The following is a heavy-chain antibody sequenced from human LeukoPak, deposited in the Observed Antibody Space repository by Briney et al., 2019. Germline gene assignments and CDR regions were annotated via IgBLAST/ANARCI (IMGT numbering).Heavy chain of an antibody. V-gene: IGHV3-23*01. J-gene: IGHJ6*02. CDR2: ISGSGGST. Sequence: GGSLRLSCAASGFTFSSYSMNWVRQAPGKGLEWVSAISGSGGSTYYADSVKGRFTISRDNSKNTLYLQMNSLRAEDTAVYYCAKQLPNYYDSSGYYYYYYGMDVWGQGTTVTVSS. CDR3: AKQLPNYYDSSGYYYYYYGMDV. CDR1: GFTFSSYS. D-gene: IGHD3-22*01.